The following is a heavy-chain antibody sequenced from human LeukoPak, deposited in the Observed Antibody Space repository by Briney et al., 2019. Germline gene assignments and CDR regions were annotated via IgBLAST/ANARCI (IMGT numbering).Heavy chain of an antibody. V-gene: IGHV4-39*01. J-gene: IGHJ4*02. CDR2: IYYSGTT. CDR3: ASRADYGGYVSPFDY. CDR1: GGSISSSSYY. D-gene: IGHD4-17*01. Sequence: SETLSLTCTVSGGSISSSSYYWDWIRQPPGKGLEWIGGIYYSGTTYYNPSFKSRVTISVDTPKNQFSLKLSSVTAADTAVYYCASRADYGGYVSPFDYWGQGTLVTVSS.